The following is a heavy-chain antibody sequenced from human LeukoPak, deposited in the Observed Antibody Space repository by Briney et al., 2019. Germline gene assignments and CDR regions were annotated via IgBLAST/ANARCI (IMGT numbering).Heavy chain of an antibody. CDR3: ARGPDYYDSSGSIDY. J-gene: IGHJ4*02. CDR1: GGSFSGYY. D-gene: IGHD3-22*01. V-gene: IGHV4-34*01. CDR2: INHSGST. Sequence: PSETLSLTCAVYGGSFSGYYWSWIRQPPGKGLEWIGEINHSGSTNYNPSLKSRVTISVDTSKNQFSLKLSSVTAADTAVYYCARGPDYYDSSGSIDYWGQGTLVTVSS.